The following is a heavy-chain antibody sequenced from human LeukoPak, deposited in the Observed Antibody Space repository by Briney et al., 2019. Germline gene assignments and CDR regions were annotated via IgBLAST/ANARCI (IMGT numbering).Heavy chain of an antibody. Sequence: GGSLRLSCAASGFTFSSYDMHWVRQATGKGLEWVSAIGTAGDTYYPGSVKGRFTISRENAKNSLYLQMNSLRAGDTAVYYCARSKEGPTVTTFDFDYWGQGTLVTVSS. CDR1: GFTFSSYD. D-gene: IGHD4-17*01. CDR3: ARSKEGPTVTTFDFDY. V-gene: IGHV3-13*01. CDR2: IGTAGDT. J-gene: IGHJ4*02.